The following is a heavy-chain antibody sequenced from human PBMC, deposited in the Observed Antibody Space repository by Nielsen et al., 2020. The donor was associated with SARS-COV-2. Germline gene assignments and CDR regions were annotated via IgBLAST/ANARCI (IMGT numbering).Heavy chain of an antibody. CDR3: AKRGYSGYDQFDY. V-gene: IGHV3-23*01. CDR1: GFTFSSYA. Sequence: GESLKISCAASGFTFSSYAMSWVRQAPGKGLEWVSAISGSGGSTYYADSVKGRFTISRDNSKNTLYLQMNSLRAEDTAVYYCAKRGYSGYDQFDYWGQGTLVTVSS. CDR2: ISGSGGST. J-gene: IGHJ4*02. D-gene: IGHD5-12*01.